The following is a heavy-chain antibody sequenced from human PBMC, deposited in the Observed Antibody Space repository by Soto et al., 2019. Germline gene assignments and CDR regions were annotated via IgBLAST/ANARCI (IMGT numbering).Heavy chain of an antibody. Sequence: ASVKVSCKASGYTFTSYDINWVRQATGQGLEWMGWMNPNSGNTGYAQKFQGRVTMTRNTSISTAYMELSSLRSEDTAVYYWARMGYSGYDYYYYYGMDVWGQGTTVTVS. CDR1: GYTFTSYD. J-gene: IGHJ6*02. D-gene: IGHD5-12*01. CDR3: ARMGYSGYDYYYYYGMDV. V-gene: IGHV1-8*01. CDR2: MNPNSGNT.